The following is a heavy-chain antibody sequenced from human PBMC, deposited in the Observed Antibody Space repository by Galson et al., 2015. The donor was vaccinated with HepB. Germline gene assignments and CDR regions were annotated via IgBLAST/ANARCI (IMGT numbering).Heavy chain of an antibody. Sequence: SLRLSCAASRFMATNYNFHWVRQAPGKGLEWVSFISNGNTSFMYYAASVKGRFTISRDNAKNSLFLQMNSLRAEDTAVYYCAREGAVSGWSIVGFAIWGQGTIVTVSS. CDR2: ISNGNTSFM. D-gene: IGHD6-19*01. CDR3: AREGAVSGWSIVGFAI. CDR1: RFMATNYN. V-gene: IGHV3-21*01. J-gene: IGHJ3*02.